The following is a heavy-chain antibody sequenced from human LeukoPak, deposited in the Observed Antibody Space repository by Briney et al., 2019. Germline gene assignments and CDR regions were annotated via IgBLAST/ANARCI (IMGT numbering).Heavy chain of an antibody. D-gene: IGHD3-10*01. Sequence: GGSLRLSCAASGFTFRNYVIHWVRQAPGKGLEWVAVTSSDLNVKLYADSVKGRFTISRDKSRSTLYLQMNSLRPEDTAIYYCAREGYYGSGSPPSLYFDYWGQGTLVTVSS. CDR3: AREGYYGSGSPPSLYFDY. V-gene: IGHV3-30-3*01. J-gene: IGHJ4*02. CDR1: GFTFRNYV. CDR2: TSSDLNVK.